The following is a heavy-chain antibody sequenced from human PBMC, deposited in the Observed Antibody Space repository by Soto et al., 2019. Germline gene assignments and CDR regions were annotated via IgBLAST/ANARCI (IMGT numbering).Heavy chain of an antibody. V-gene: IGHV1-46*01. CDR3: AGDNSEISSGWFVP. D-gene: IGHD5-18*01. Sequence: QVQLVQSGAEVKQPGASVKVSCKASGFTFSSYYMHWVRQAPGQGLEWMGLINPSGVSTKYAQKFQGRVPLGRDSSTSTDSMELSSLGSEGRAGYFSAGDNSEISSGWFVPWGQGTLVIVSS. CDR1: GFTFSSYY. CDR2: INPSGVST. J-gene: IGHJ5*02.